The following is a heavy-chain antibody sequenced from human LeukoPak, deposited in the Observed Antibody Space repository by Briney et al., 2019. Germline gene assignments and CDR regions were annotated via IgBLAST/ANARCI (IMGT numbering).Heavy chain of an antibody. V-gene: IGHV1-69*04. Sequence: ASVKVSCKASGGTFSSYAISWVRQAPGKGLEWMGRIIPILGIANYAQKFQGRVTITADKSTSTAYMELSSLRSEDTAVYYCARVGFGELLYGYFDYWGQGTLVTVSS. D-gene: IGHD3-10*01. CDR1: GGTFSSYA. CDR3: ARVGFGELLYGYFDY. CDR2: IIPILGIA. J-gene: IGHJ4*02.